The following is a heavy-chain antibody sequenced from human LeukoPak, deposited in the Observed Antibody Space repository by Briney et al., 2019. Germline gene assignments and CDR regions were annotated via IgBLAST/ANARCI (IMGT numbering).Heavy chain of an antibody. Sequence: SVTLSLTCTVSGGSISSYYWSWIRQPPGKGLEWSGYIYTSGSTNYNPSLKSRVTISVDTSKNQFALKLSSVTAADTAVYYCARRRGLTYDAFDIWGQGTMVTVSS. D-gene: IGHD3-10*01. J-gene: IGHJ3*02. CDR1: GGSISSYY. V-gene: IGHV4-4*09. CDR2: IYTSGST. CDR3: ARRRGLTYDAFDI.